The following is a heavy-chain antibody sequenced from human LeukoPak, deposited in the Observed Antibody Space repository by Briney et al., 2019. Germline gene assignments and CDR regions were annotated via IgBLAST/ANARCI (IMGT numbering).Heavy chain of an antibody. D-gene: IGHD2-15*01. V-gene: IGHV3-23*01. CDR3: ANTPTA. CDR1: CFTISSYT. Sequence: GGSLSLSCAASCFTISSYTMAWVRQAPGKGLEWVSGISSSGQSTYHADSVKGRFTISRDNSKNTLYLQMNSLRAEDTAVYYCANTPTAWGQGTLVTVSS. J-gene: IGHJ4*02. CDR2: ISSSGQST.